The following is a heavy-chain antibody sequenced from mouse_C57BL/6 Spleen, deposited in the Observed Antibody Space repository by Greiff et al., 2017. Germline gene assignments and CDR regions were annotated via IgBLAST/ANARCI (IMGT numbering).Heavy chain of an antibody. V-gene: IGHV10-1*01. CDR2: IRSKSNNYAT. Sequence: EVQGVESGGGLVQPKGSLKLSCAASGFSFNTYAMTWVRQAPGKGLEWVARIRSKSNNYATYYADSVKDRFTISRDDSESMLYLQMNNLKTGDTAMYDCVGDDGYYGEFFAFWGKGTLVTVSA. D-gene: IGHD2-3*01. CDR3: VGDDGYYGEFFAF. CDR1: GFSFNTYA. J-gene: IGHJ3*01.